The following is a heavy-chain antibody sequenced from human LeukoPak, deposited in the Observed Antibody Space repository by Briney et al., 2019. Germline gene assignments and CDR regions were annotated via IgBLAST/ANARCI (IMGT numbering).Heavy chain of an antibody. CDR2: INATGSTT. D-gene: IGHD3-9*01. Sequence: PGGSLRLSCRAWGLTFSIHTLLCARQTPGKGLEWLSVINATGSTTYYADSVRGRFTISRDNSKNTLYLQMNNLSGQDTAVYYCARDSGRDGVFTGCAFDFWGQGTIVTVS. J-gene: IGHJ3*01. V-gene: IGHV3-23*01. CDR3: ARDSGRDGVFTGCAFDF. CDR1: GLTFSIHT.